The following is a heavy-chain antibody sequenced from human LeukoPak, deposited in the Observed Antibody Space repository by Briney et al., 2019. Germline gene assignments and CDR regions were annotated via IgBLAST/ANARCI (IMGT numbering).Heavy chain of an antibody. CDR3: ARHLWAYSSGWYPDY. Sequence: PSETLSLTCTVSGVSISSSSYYWGWIRQPPGKGLEWIGSIYYSGSTYYNPSLKSRVTISVDTSKNQFSLKLSSVTAADTAVYYCARHLWAYSSGWYPDYWGQGTLVTVSS. CDR1: GVSISSSSYY. D-gene: IGHD6-19*01. CDR2: IYYSGST. J-gene: IGHJ4*02. V-gene: IGHV4-39*01.